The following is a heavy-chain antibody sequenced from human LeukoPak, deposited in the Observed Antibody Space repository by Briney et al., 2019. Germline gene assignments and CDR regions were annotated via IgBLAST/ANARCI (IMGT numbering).Heavy chain of an antibody. J-gene: IGHJ1*01. V-gene: IGHV1-2*02. CDR1: GYTFTGYY. D-gene: IGHD6-13*01. Sequence: ASVKVSCKASGYTFTGYYMHWVRQAPGQGLEWMGWINPNSGGTNYAQKFQGRVTMTRDTSISTAYMELRSLRSEDTAVYYCATLAAAGTGRYFQHWGQGTLVTVSS. CDR3: ATLAAAGTGRYFQH. CDR2: INPNSGGT.